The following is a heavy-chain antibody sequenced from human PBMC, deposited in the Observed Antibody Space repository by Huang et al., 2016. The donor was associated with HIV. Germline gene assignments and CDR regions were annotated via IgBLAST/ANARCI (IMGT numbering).Heavy chain of an antibody. D-gene: IGHD3-9*01. CDR1: GGSFRNYC. V-gene: IGHV4-34*01. J-gene: IGHJ4*02. CDR3: ARVEINTLTGYFSSFDN. Sequence: QVHLQQWGAGLLKPSEALSLTCAVYGGSFRNYCWSGIRQPPGKGLEWIGEINNSGRTSDSPSLKSRVTISVDTSKNQFSLKLSSVTAADTAVYYCARVEINTLTGYFSSFDNWGQGTLVTVSS. CDR2: INNSGRT.